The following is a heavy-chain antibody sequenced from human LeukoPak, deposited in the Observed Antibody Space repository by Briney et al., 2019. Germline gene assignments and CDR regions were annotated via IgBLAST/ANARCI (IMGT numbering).Heavy chain of an antibody. Sequence: SETLSLTCAAYGGSFSGYYWSWIRQPPGKGLEWIGEINHSGSTNYNPSLKSRVTISVDTSKNQFSLKLSSVTAADTAVYYCARGLAVLFPYGMDVWGKGTTVTVSS. CDR3: ARGLAVLFPYGMDV. V-gene: IGHV4-34*01. CDR1: GGSFSGYY. D-gene: IGHD3-3*01. CDR2: INHSGST. J-gene: IGHJ6*04.